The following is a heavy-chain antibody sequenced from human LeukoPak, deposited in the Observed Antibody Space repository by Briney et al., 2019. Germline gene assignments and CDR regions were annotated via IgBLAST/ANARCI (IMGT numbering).Heavy chain of an antibody. CDR2: IYHSGST. Sequence: SEALSLTCTVSGGSISSYYWSWIRQPPGKGLEWIGYIYHSGSTYYNPSLKSRVTISVDRSKNQFSLKLSSVTAADTAVYYCARQYGGPYYFDYWGQGTLVTVSS. V-gene: IGHV4-59*12. CDR1: GGSISSYY. J-gene: IGHJ4*02. CDR3: ARQYGGPYYFDY. D-gene: IGHD4/OR15-4a*01.